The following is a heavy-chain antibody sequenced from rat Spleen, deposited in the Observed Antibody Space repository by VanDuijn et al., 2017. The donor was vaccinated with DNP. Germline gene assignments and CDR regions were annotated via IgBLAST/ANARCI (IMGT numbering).Heavy chain of an antibody. V-gene: IGHV5-31*01. Sequence: EVQLVESGGGPVQPGRSLKLSCVASGFIFSNYWMTWIRQAPGKGLEWVASISNTGDNTYYSDSVKGRFSLSRDNAKSTLYLQMDSLRSEDTAIYYCASRPPPTRGPFDYWGQGVTVTVSS. CDR2: ISNTGDNT. CDR1: GFIFSNYW. CDR3: ASRPPPTRGPFDY. J-gene: IGHJ2*01. D-gene: IGHD1-4*01.